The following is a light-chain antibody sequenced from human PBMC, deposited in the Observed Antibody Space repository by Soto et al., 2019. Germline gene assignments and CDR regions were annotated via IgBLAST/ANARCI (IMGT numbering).Light chain of an antibody. Sequence: EIVLTQSPGTRSLSPGERATLFFRAGQSVSSSYLAWYQQKPGHAPRPLVYGAAIRATCIPDRFSGSGSGTNFTFTLSSLEPEAFAVYYCQQRFTWRRTFGQGTKVDIK. CDR2: GAA. CDR1: QSVSSSY. J-gene: IGKJ1*01. V-gene: IGKV3D-20*02. CDR3: QQRFTWRRT.